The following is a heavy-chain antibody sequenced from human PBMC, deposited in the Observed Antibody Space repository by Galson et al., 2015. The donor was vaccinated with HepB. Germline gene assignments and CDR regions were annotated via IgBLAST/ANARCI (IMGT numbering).Heavy chain of an antibody. J-gene: IGHJ4*02. D-gene: IGHD4-17*01. CDR3: ARDGGLSTVTTRSAETYYFDY. V-gene: IGHV1-46*04. Sequence: SVKVSCKASGYTFTSYYMHWVRQAPGQGLEWMGIINPSGGSTSYAQKLQGRVTMTRDTSTSTVYMELSSLRSEDTAVYYCARDGGLSTVTTRSAETYYFDYWGQRTLVTVSS. CDR2: INPSGGST. CDR1: GYTFTSYY.